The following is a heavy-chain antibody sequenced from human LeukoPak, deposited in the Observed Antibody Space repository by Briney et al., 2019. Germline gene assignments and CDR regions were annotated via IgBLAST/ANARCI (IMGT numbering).Heavy chain of an antibody. D-gene: IGHD3-22*01. V-gene: IGHV4-39*01. CDR2: IYYSGST. CDR3: ARQRLGYYDSSGYYYDY. J-gene: IGHJ4*02. CDR1: GGSISSSSYY. Sequence: SETLSLTCTVSGGSISSSSYYCGWIRQPPGKGLEWIGSIYYSGSTYYNPSLKSRVTISVDTSKNQFSLKLSSVTAADTAVYYSARQRLGYYDSSGYYYDYWGQGTLVTVSS.